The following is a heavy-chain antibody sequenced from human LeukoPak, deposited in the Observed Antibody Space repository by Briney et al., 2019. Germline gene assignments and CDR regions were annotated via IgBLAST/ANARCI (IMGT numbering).Heavy chain of an antibody. V-gene: IGHV1-8*01. CDR1: GYTVTSYD. CDR3: ARGSYYYGSGSYFDY. D-gene: IGHD3-10*01. CDR2: RNPNSGKT. Sequence: SGNACGKPSGYTVTSYDIKWWRQATGLGLEWRGWRNPNSGKTGYAQKYQGRVTMTRNTFISTAYMELSSLRSEDTAVYYCARGSYYYGSGSYFDYWGQGTLVTVSS. J-gene: IGHJ4*02.